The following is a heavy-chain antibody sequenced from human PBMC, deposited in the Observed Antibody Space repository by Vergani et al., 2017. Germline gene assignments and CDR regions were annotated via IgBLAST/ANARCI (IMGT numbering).Heavy chain of an antibody. D-gene: IGHD3-3*01. V-gene: IGHV4-39*07. CDR1: GGSISSYY. CDR2: IYYSGST. CDR3: ARGRGAYYDFWSGYYIDYYYMDV. J-gene: IGHJ6*03. Sequence: QVQLQESGPGLVKPSQTLSLTCTVSGGSISSYYWGWIRQPPGKGLEWIGSIYYSGSTNYNPSLKSRVTISVDTSKNQFSLKLSSVTAADTAVYYCARGRGAYYDFWSGYYIDYYYMDVWGKGTTVTVSS.